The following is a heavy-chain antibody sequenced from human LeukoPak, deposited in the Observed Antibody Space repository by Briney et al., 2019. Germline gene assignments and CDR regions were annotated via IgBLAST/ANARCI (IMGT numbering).Heavy chain of an antibody. J-gene: IGHJ1*01. CDR1: GYTFTGYY. CDR3: ARHQRGGSRASFQH. CDR2: INPNSGGT. D-gene: IGHD2-15*01. V-gene: IGHV1-2*02. Sequence: ASVKVSCKASGYTFTGYYMHWVRQAPGQGLEWMGWINPNSGGTNYAQKFQGRVTMTRDTSISTAYMELSSLRSEDTAVYYCARHQRGGSRASFQHWGQGTLVTVSS.